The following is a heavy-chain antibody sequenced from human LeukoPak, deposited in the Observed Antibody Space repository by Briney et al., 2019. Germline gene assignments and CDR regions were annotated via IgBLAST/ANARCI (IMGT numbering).Heavy chain of an antibody. J-gene: IGHJ4*02. CDR1: GYTFTSYY. D-gene: IGHD2-21*02. Sequence: GASVKVSCKASGYTFTSYYMHWVRQAPGQGLEWMGIINPSGGSTSYAQKFQGRVTMTRDTSTSTVYMELSSLRSEDTAIYYCAREGKAYCGGDCYFDYWGQGTLVTVSS. CDR2: INPSGGST. CDR3: AREGKAYCGGDCYFDY. V-gene: IGHV1-46*01.